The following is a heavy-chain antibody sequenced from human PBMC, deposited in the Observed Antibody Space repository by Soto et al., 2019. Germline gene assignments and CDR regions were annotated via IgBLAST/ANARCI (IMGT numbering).Heavy chain of an antibody. CDR3: ARDGDYGGNLGY. D-gene: IGHD4-17*01. CDR1: GFTFRSYS. Sequence: GGSLRLSCAASGFTFRSYSMNLVRQAPGKGLEWVSSISSSSSYIYYADSVKGRFTISRDNAKNSLYLQMNSLRAEDTAVYYCARDGDYGGNLGYWGQGTLVTVSS. CDR2: ISSSSSYI. V-gene: IGHV3-21*01. J-gene: IGHJ4*02.